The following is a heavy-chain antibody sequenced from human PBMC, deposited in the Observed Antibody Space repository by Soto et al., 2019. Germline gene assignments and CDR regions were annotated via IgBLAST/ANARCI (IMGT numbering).Heavy chain of an antibody. CDR1: GFTFNNAW. J-gene: IGHJ4*02. CDR2: MKSKSEGETT. CDR3: TAQFYFDASGYSFDL. D-gene: IGHD3-22*01. Sequence: GGSLRLSCAASGFTFNNAWMGWVRQAPGQGLEWVGHMKSKSEGETTDYAAPVKDRFTISRDDSKNTVYLQMNSLTTEDTAVYYCTAQFYFDASGYSFDLGGQGTMGTVSS. V-gene: IGHV3-15*01.